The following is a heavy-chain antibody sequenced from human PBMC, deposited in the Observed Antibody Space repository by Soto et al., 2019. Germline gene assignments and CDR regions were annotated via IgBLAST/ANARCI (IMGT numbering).Heavy chain of an antibody. D-gene: IGHD5-18*01. CDR2: IYYSGTT. Sequence: QVQLQESGPGLVKPSETLSLTCTVTGGSISSYYWSWIRQPPGKGLEWIGYIYYSGTTNYNPSLKSRVTISVDTSKNQLSLKLSSVTAADTAVYYCARRYGYSFDYWGQGTLVTVSS. CDR3: ARRYGYSFDY. J-gene: IGHJ4*02. CDR1: GGSISSYY. V-gene: IGHV4-59*08.